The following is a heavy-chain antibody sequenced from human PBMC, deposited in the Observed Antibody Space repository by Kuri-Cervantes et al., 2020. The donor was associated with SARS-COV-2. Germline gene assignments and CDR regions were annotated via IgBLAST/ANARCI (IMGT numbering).Heavy chain of an antibody. J-gene: IGHJ6*03. CDR3: ARDEGSYYYYMDV. D-gene: IGHD3-10*01. CDR2: IKQDGSEK. CDR1: GFTFSSYW. V-gene: IGHV3-7*01. Sequence: GRSLKISCAASGFTFSSYWMSWVRQAPGKGLEWVANIKQDGSEKYYVDSVKGRFTISRDNAKNSLYLQMNSLRAEDTAVYYCARDEGSYYYYMDVWGKGTTVTVSS.